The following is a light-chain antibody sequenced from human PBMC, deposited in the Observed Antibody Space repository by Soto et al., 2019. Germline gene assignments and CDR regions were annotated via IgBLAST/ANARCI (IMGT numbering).Light chain of an antibody. CDR3: QQLHSNPYT. V-gene: IGKV1-9*01. J-gene: IGKJ2*01. CDR2: AAS. CDR1: QGISSY. Sequence: DIQLTQSPSFLSASVGDRVTITCRASQGISSYLAWYQQKPGTAPQLLIYAASTLQSGVPSRFSSSGSGTEFTLTISSLQPEDFATYYCQQLHSNPYTFGQGTKVEI.